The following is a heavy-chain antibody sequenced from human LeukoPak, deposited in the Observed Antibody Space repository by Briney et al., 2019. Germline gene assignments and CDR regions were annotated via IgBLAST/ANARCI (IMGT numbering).Heavy chain of an antibody. D-gene: IGHD6-19*01. CDR3: ARDPTNTSGRYAYFDY. CDR1: GHTFTHHG. J-gene: IGHJ4*02. Sequence: ASVKVSCKTFGHTFTHHGFSWVRQAPGQGLEWMGWISGYNGDTHYAQNFQGRVTLTSDTSTSTVYMELRSLRSDDTAVYYCARDPTNTSGRYAYFDYWGQGALVTVSS. CDR2: ISGYNGDT. V-gene: IGHV1-18*01.